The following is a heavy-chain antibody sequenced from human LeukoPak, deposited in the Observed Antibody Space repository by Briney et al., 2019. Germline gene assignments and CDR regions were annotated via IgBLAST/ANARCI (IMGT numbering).Heavy chain of an antibody. CDR3: ARVNGGEFDY. Sequence: SETLSHTSAVCGGSFSDYYWSWIRQPPGKGLEWIGDINHSGRTNYSPSLKSRVTISVATSKNQFSLKLSSVTAADTAVYYCARVNGGEFDYWGQGTLVTVSS. V-gene: IGHV4-34*01. CDR1: GGSFSDYY. CDR2: INHSGRT. D-gene: IGHD2-8*01. J-gene: IGHJ4*02.